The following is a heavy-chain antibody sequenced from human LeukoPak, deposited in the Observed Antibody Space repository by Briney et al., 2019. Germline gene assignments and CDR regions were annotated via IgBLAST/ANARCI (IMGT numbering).Heavy chain of an antibody. D-gene: IGHD1-26*01. CDR1: GGSISSGSYY. V-gene: IGHV4-61*02. CDR2: IYTSGST. Sequence: SQTLSLTCTVSGGSISSGSYYWSCIRQPAGKVLVWIGRIYTSGSTNYNPSLKSRVTISVDTSKNQFSLKLSSVTAADTAVYYCARERIVGALYYFDYWGQGTLVTVSS. J-gene: IGHJ4*02. CDR3: ARERIVGALYYFDY.